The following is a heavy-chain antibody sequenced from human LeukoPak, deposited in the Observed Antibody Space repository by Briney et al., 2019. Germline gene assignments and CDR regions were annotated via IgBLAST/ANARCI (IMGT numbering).Heavy chain of an antibody. D-gene: IGHD6-19*01. CDR3: ARWAASYSSGWYEDY. V-gene: IGHV1-8*03. Sequence: ASVKVSCKASGYTFTSYDINWLRQATGQGLEWMGWMNPNSGNTGYAQKFQGRVTIARNTSISTAYMELSSLRSEDTAVYYCARWAASYSSGWYEDYWGQGTLVTVSS. J-gene: IGHJ4*02. CDR2: MNPNSGNT. CDR1: GYTFTSYD.